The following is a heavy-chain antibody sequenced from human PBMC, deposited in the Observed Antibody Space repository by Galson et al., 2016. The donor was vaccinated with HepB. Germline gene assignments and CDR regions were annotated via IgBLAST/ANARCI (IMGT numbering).Heavy chain of an antibody. V-gene: IGHV4-39*07. Sequence: SETLSLTCTVSGGSITTGVFYWVWIRQPPGKGLEWIGSTYYSDTSHYNPSLKSRITIPVDTSKNQFSLNLSSVTAADTAVYYCAGGTRFCVIGVCYTYYFHYWGQGTLVTVSS. CDR3: AGGTRFCVIGVCYTYYFHY. CDR1: GGSITTGVFY. D-gene: IGHD2-8*01. CDR2: TYYSDTS. J-gene: IGHJ4*02.